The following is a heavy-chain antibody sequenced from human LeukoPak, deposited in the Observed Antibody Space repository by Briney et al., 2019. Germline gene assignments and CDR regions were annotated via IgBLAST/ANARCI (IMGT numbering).Heavy chain of an antibody. CDR3: ARAGDSSGYYLDY. CDR2: IYYSGST. Sequence: SETLSLTCAVYGGSFSGYYWSWIRQPPGKGLEWIGYIYYSGSTNYNPSLKSRVTISVDTSKNQFSLKLSSVTAADTAVYYCARAGDSSGYYLDYWGQGTLVTVSS. CDR1: GGSFSGYY. J-gene: IGHJ4*02. V-gene: IGHV4-59*01. D-gene: IGHD3-22*01.